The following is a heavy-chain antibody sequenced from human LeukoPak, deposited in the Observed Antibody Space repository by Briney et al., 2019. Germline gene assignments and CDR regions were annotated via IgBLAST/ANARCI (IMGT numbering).Heavy chain of an antibody. CDR3: ARHVTPLTRYCSGGSCYSGLGAFDP. CDR1: GVSISSSNSY. J-gene: IGHJ5*02. CDR2: IYYSGST. Sequence: SETLSLTCTVSGVSISSSNSYWGWIRQPPGKGLEWIGSIYYSGSTYYNPSLKSRVTISVDTSKNQFSLKLSSVTAADTAVYYCARHVTPLTRYCSGGSCYSGLGAFDPWGQGTLVTVSS. V-gene: IGHV4-39*01. D-gene: IGHD2-15*01.